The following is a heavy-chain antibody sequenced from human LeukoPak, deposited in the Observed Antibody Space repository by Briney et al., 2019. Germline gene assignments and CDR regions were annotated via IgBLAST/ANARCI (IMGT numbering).Heavy chain of an antibody. CDR3: AKDLVGGSDV. CDR2: ISGSGGST. D-gene: IGHD2-15*01. CDR1: GFTFSTYG. V-gene: IGHV3-23*01. J-gene: IGHJ6*02. Sequence: PGGSLRLSCAASGFTFSTYGMSWVRQAPGKGLQRVSAISGSGGSTYYADSVKGRFTISRDNSKNTLYLQVNSLRAEDTALYYCAKDLVGGSDVWGQGTTVTVSS.